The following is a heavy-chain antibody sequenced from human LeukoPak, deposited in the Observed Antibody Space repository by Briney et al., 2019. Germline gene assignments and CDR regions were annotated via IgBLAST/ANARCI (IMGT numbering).Heavy chain of an antibody. CDR1: GGSISSYY. D-gene: IGHD3-10*01. V-gene: IGHV4-4*07. Sequence: PSETLSLTCTVSGGSISSYYWSWIRQPAGKGLEWIGRIYTSGSTNYNPSLKSRVTMSVDTSKNQFSLKLSSVTAADTAVYYCARHGRGSGSYWLPYYYYMDVWGKGTTVTISS. J-gene: IGHJ6*03. CDR2: IYTSGST. CDR3: ARHGRGSGSYWLPYYYYMDV.